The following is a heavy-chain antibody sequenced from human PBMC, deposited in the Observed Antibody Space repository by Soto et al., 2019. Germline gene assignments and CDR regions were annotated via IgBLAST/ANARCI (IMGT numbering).Heavy chain of an antibody. Sequence: PSETLSLTCTVSGGSISSGGYYWSWIRQHPGKGLEWIGYIYYSGSTYYNPSLKSRVTISVDTSKNQFSLKLSSVTAADTAVYYCARAPRYSSGYYYSRCFDIWGQGTMVTVSS. CDR3: ARAPRYSSGYYYSRCFDI. CDR2: IYYSGST. V-gene: IGHV4-31*03. CDR1: GGSISSGGYY. J-gene: IGHJ3*02. D-gene: IGHD3-22*01.